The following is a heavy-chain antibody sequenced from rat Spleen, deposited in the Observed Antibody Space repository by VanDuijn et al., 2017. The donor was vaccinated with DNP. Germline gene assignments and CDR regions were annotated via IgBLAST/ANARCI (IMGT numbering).Heavy chain of an antibody. CDR2: VSYDGFST. Sequence: EVHLVVSGGGLVQPGRSLKLSCAVSGLTFSDYYMAWVRQAPTKGLEWVASVSYDGFSTYYRDSVKDRFTISRDNAKSNHYLQMDSLRSEDTATYYCTTGVPYYYDHWGQGVMVTVSS. V-gene: IGHV5-20*01. J-gene: IGHJ2*01. CDR3: TTGVPYYYDH. CDR1: GLTFSDYY.